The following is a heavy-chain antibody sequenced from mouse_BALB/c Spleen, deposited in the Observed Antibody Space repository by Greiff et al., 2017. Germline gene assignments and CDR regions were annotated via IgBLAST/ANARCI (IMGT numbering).Heavy chain of an antibody. CDR1: GYSFTTYP. V-gene: IGHV1-47*01. J-gene: IGHJ4*01. CDR2: LHPYYDDT. D-gene: IGHD2-2*01. Sequence: QVQLQQPGAELVKPGAPVKMSCKAFGYSFTTYPIEWMKQNHGKSPEWIGNLHPYYDDTKYNEKFKGKAKLTVEKSSSTVYLELNRLTSEDSAVYVCASRGDDGMDYWGQGTSVTVSS. CDR3: ASRGDDGMDY.